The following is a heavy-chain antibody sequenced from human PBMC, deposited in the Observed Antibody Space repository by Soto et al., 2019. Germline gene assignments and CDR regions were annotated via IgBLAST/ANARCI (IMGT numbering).Heavy chain of an antibody. D-gene: IGHD4-4*01. CDR3: ARLVIRNGFDY. CDR2: FYFSGNT. CDR1: GASISGSSYY. J-gene: IGHJ4*02. V-gene: IGHV4-39*01. Sequence: SETLSLTCTVSGASISGSSYYWGWIRQPPGKGLEWIVSFYFSGNTYYNPSLRSRLSISVDTSKNQFSLKMNSVTAADTAVYYCARLVIRNGFDYWGQGALVTVSS.